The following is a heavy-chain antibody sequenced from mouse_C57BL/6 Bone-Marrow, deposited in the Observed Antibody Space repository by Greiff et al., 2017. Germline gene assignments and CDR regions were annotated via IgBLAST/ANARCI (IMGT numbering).Heavy chain of an antibody. Sequence: QVQLQQSGAELVRPGASVKLSCKASGYTFTDYYINWVKQRPGQGLEWIARIYPGSGNTYYNEKFKGKATLTAEKSSSTAYMQLSSLTSEDSAVYFCARDDYACAYWGQVTLVTVSA. D-gene: IGHD2-4*01. CDR1: GYTFTDYY. V-gene: IGHV1-76*01. CDR2: IYPGSGNT. CDR3: ARDDYACAY. J-gene: IGHJ3*01.